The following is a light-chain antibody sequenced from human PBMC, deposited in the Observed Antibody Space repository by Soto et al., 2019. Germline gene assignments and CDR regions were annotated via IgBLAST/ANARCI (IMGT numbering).Light chain of an antibody. J-gene: IGKJ2*01. CDR1: QSVRNH. CDR2: GAS. CDR3: QQYNLLTFT. Sequence: ETVMTQSPATLSVSPGERATLSCRASQSVRNHLAWYQQKPDQAPSLLIYGASTRAIAVTPRFSGSGSRTEFTLTISSLQSEDFAVYYCQQYNLLTFTFGQGTKLEIK. V-gene: IGKV3-15*01.